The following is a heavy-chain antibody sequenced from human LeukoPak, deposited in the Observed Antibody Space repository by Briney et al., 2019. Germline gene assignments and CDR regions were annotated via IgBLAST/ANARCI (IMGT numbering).Heavy chain of an antibody. CDR3: ARGGFLYYYDSSGYYYD. Sequence: SETLSLTCAVYGGSFSGYYRSWIRQPPGKRLEWIGEINHSGSTNYNPSLKSRVTISVDTSKNQFSLKLSSVTAADTAVYYCARGGFLYYYDSSGYYYDWGQGTLVTVSS. D-gene: IGHD3-22*01. J-gene: IGHJ4*02. CDR2: INHSGST. CDR1: GGSFSGYY. V-gene: IGHV4-34*01.